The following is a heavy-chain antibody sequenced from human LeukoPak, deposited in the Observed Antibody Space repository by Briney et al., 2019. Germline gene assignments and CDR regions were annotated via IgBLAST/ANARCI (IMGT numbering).Heavy chain of an antibody. CDR2: IYSGGST. Sequence: GGSLRLSCAASGFTVSSNYMSWVRQAPGKGLEWVSVIYSGGSTYYADSVKGRFTISRDNSKNTLYLQMNSLRAEDTAVYYCARDHYDSSGYYFGAFDIWGQGTMVTVSS. D-gene: IGHD3-22*01. J-gene: IGHJ3*02. V-gene: IGHV3-66*01. CDR1: GFTVSSNY. CDR3: ARDHYDSSGYYFGAFDI.